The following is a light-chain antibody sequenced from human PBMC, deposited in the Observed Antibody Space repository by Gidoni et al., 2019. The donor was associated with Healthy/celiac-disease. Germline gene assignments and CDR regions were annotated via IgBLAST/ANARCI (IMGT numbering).Light chain of an antibody. J-gene: IGKJ2*01. V-gene: IGKV3-20*01. Sequence: EILLTQSPATLSLSPGERATLSCRASQSVSSSYLAWYQQKTGQAPRLLIYGASSRATGIPDRFSGSGSGTDFTLTISRLEPEDFAVYYCQQYGSSPRGYTFGQGTKLEIK. CDR3: QQYGSSPRGYT. CDR2: GAS. CDR1: QSVSSSY.